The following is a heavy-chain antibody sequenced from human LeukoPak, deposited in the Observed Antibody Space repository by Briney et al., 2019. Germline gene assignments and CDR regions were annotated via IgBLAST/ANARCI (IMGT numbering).Heavy chain of an antibody. CDR3: ARGYRAWVAATHTYYYYFYMDV. V-gene: IGHV3-43*01. CDR2: ISWDGGST. Sequence: GGSLRLSCAASGFTFDDYTMHWVRQAPGKGLEWVSLISWDGGSTYYADSVKGRFTISRDNSINSLYLQMNSLRTEDTALYYCARGYRAWVAATHTYYYYFYMDVWGKGTTVTISS. CDR1: GFTFDDYT. D-gene: IGHD2-15*01. J-gene: IGHJ6*03.